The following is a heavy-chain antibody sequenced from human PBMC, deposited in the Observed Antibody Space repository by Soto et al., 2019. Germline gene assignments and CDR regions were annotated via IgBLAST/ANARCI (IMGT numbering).Heavy chain of an antibody. J-gene: IGHJ4*02. D-gene: IGHD6-19*01. CDR2: INAGNDDR. CDR3: ARGRWERSGWYYLDY. Sequence: QVQLLQSGAEVKKPGASVKISCKTSGYIFTNYAVHWVRQAPGQSLEWMGWINAGNDDRRYSQTFQDRITVPRDASATRAYMELSLIYGDTAIYYCARGRWERSGWYYLDYWGQGTLVTVSS. CDR1: GYIFTNYA. V-gene: IGHV1-3*01.